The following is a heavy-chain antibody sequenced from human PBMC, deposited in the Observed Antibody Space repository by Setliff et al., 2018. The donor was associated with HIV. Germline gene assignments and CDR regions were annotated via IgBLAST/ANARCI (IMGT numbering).Heavy chain of an antibody. D-gene: IGHD6-6*01. CDR2: SIPILGIP. J-gene: IGHJ4*02. CDR1: GGTFSSYA. CDR3: ARDIAAWGYFDY. V-gene: IGHV1-69*10. Sequence: ASVKVSCKFSGGTFSSYAINWVRQAPGQGLEWMGGSIPILGIPNYAQKFQGRVTITTDTSTSTAYMELRSLRSDDTAVYYCARDIAAWGYFDYWGQGTLVTVSS.